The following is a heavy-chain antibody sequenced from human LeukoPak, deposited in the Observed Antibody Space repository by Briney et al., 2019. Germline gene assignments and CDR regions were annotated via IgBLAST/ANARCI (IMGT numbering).Heavy chain of an antibody. CDR3: ARQGYDSSGPFTGWFDP. J-gene: IGHJ5*02. D-gene: IGHD3-22*01. Sequence: EASVKVSCKASGYTFTGYYMHWVRQAPGQGLEWMRWINPNSGGTNYAQKFQGRVTMTRDTSISTAYMELSRLRSDDTAVYYCARQGYDSSGPFTGWFDPWGQGTQVTVSS. CDR2: INPNSGGT. V-gene: IGHV1-2*02. CDR1: GYTFTGYY.